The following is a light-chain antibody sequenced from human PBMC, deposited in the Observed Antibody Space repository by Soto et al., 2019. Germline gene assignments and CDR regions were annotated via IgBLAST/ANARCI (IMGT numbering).Light chain of an antibody. CDR2: DAS. J-gene: IGKJ2*02. CDR1: QSSSRW. V-gene: IGKV1-5*01. CDR3: QQYNSYSPWT. Sequence: DIQMTQSPSTLSASVGDRVTITCRASQSSSRWLAWYQQKPGKAPKLLIFDASSLESGVPSRFSGSASGKEFTLTISSLQPDDFATYYCQQYNSYSPWTFGQGTKLEI.